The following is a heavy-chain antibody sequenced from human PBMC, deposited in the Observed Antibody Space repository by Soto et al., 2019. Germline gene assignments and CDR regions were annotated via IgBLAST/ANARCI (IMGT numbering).Heavy chain of an antibody. J-gene: IGHJ4*02. CDR2: IKSDGSGT. V-gene: IGHV3-74*01. Sequence: EVQLVESGGGLVQPGESLTLSCAASGFTFSSYWMHWVRQAPGKGLVWVSRIKSDGSGTYYADSVKGRLTISRDNAKNTLYLKMNSLSVEAQAVYFCARGDGDRYDGNVYLGRHWGQGTLVTVSS. D-gene: IGHD2-21*01. CDR3: ARGDGDRYDGNVYLGRH. CDR1: GFTFSSYW.